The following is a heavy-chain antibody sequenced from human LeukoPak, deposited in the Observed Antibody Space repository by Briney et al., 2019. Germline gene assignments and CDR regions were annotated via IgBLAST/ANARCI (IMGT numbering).Heavy chain of an antibody. V-gene: IGHV1-2*04. J-gene: IGHJ4*02. CDR2: IHPNSGGT. D-gene: IGHD6-19*01. Sequence: ASVKVSCKASGYTFTAQHMHWVRQAPGQGLEWMGWIHPNSGGTNYAQKFQGWVTMTRDTSISTAYMELSRLRSDDTAVYYCARAGGASDSSGWYVFDYWGQGTLVTVSS. CDR1: GYTFTAQH. CDR3: ARAGGASDSSGWYVFDY.